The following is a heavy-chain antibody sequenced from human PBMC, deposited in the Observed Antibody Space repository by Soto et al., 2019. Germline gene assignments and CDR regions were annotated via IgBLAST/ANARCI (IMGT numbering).Heavy chain of an antibody. Sequence: GGSLRLSCAASGFTFDDYAMHWVRQAPGKGLEWVSGISWNSGSIGYADSVKGRFTISRDNAKNSLYLQMNSLRAEDTALYYCAKDLTRASSSWSHFDYWGQGTLVTVSS. CDR3: AKDLTRASSSWSHFDY. CDR2: ISWNSGSI. J-gene: IGHJ4*02. V-gene: IGHV3-9*01. D-gene: IGHD6-13*01. CDR1: GFTFDDYA.